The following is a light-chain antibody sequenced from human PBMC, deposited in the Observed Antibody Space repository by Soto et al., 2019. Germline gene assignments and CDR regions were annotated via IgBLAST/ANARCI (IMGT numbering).Light chain of an antibody. CDR2: DAS. J-gene: IGKJ1*01. Sequence: EIVLTQSPVTLSSSPGEGVTLSCRASQSVGNYLAWYQQKVGQPPRLLIYDASNRATGTPARFSGSGSERDFTLTISSLEPEDFAVYYCQQCHNGWPFGQGTKVEI. CDR3: QQCHNGWP. CDR1: QSVGNY. V-gene: IGKV3-11*02.